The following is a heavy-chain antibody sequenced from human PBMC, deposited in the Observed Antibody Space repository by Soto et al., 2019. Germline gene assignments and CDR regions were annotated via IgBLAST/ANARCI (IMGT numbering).Heavy chain of an antibody. V-gene: IGHV4-34*01. D-gene: IGHD6-13*01. CDR1: GLSFSGYY. Sequence: SETLSLTCAFYGLSFSGYYWSWIRQPPGKGLEWIGEINHSGSTNYNPSLKSRVTISVDTSKNQFSLKLSSVTAADTAVYYCARGPSTAAGKMGKDYWGQGTLVTVSS. CDR2: INHSGST. J-gene: IGHJ4*02. CDR3: ARGPSTAAGKMGKDY.